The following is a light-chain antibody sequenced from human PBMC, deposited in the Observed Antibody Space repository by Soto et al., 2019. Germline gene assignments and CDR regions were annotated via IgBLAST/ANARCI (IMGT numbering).Light chain of an antibody. CDR3: QQYNNWPPRFT. J-gene: IGKJ3*01. V-gene: IGKV3-15*01. Sequence: IVMTQSPATLSVSPGERATLSCRASQSVSSNLAWYQQKPGQAPRLLIYGASTRATGIPARFSGSGSGTEFTLTISSLQSEDFAVYYCQQYNNWPPRFTFGPGTKVDFK. CDR1: QSVSSN. CDR2: GAS.